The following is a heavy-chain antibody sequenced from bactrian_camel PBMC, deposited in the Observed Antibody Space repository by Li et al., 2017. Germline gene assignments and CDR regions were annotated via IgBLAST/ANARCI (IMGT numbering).Heavy chain of an antibody. CDR2: LHRFGMT. J-gene: IGHJ6*01. D-gene: IGHD2*01. V-gene: IGHV3S53*01. CDR1: GYIKRYYC. Sequence: HVQLVESGGDSVRTGGSLRLSCAAPGYIKRYYCWGWFRQVPGKEREGVAVLHRFGMTLYADSVKDRFIISKDNAKNTLYLQMNSLKPEDTAVYYCAADRVVAGYWGQGTQVTVS. CDR3: AADRVVAGY.